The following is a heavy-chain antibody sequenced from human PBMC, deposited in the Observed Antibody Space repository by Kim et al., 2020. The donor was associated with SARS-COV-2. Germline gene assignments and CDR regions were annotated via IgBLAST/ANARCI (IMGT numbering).Heavy chain of an antibody. CDR2: ISYDGSNK. CDR3: AKALFES. J-gene: IGHJ4*02. V-gene: IGHV3-30*18. CDR1: GFTFSSYG. Sequence: GGSLRLSCAASGFTFSSYGMHWVRQAPGKGLEWVAVISYDGSNKYYADSVKGRFTISRDNSKNTLYLQMNSLRAEDTAVYYCAKALFESWGQGTLVTVSS.